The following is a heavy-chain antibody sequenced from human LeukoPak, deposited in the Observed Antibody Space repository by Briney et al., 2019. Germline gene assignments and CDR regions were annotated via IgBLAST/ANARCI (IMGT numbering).Heavy chain of an antibody. CDR1: GGSFSGYY. J-gene: IGHJ3*02. V-gene: IGHV4-34*01. CDR3: ARDPNIVSTVTLRAFDI. Sequence: SETLSLTCAVYGGSFSGYYWSWIRQPPGKGLEWIGEVYHSGSPNYNPSFRGRVTILVDKSKNQFSLNLGSLTAADTAVYYCARDPNIVSTVTLRAFDIWGQGTMVSVSS. CDR2: VYHSGSP. D-gene: IGHD5/OR15-5a*01.